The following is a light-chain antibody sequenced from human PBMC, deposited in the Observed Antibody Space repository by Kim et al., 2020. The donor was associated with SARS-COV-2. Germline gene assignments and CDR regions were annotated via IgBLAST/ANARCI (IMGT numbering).Light chain of an antibody. CDR2: KAS. V-gene: IGKV1-5*03. CDR1: QSIGNW. Sequence: DIQMTQSPSTVSASVGDRVTITCRASQSIGNWLAWYQQKPGKAPKFLIYKASNLESGVPSRFSGSGFGTEFTLTISSLQPDDFATYYCQQYNSYPLTFGGGTKVDIK. J-gene: IGKJ4*01. CDR3: QQYNSYPLT.